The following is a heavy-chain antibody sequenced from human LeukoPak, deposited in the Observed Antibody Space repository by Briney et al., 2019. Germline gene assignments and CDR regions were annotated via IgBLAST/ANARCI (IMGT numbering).Heavy chain of an antibody. CDR1: GGSFSGYY. D-gene: IGHD2-15*01. CDR3: ARVFVYCSGGSCYWGWFDP. CDR2: INHSGST. Sequence: SETLSLTCAVYGGSFSGYYWSWIRQPPGKGLEWIGEINHSGSTNYNPSLKSRVTISVDTSKNQFSLKLSSVTAADTAVYYCARVFVYCSGGSCYWGWFDPWGQGTLVTVSS. V-gene: IGHV4-34*01. J-gene: IGHJ5*02.